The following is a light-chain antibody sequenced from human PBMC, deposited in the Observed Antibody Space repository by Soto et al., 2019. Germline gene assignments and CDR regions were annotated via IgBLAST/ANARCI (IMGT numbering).Light chain of an antibody. J-gene: IGKJ4*01. Sequence: IRMTQSPSTLSASVGDRVTITCRASQSVGNFLNWYQQKPGLPPKYLIYAASNLQSGVPSRFTGSGSGTDFTLTITSLQPEDFATYYCLQVNSFPLSFGGGTKVDIK. V-gene: IGKV1-17*01. CDR2: AAS. CDR1: QSVGNF. CDR3: LQVNSFPLS.